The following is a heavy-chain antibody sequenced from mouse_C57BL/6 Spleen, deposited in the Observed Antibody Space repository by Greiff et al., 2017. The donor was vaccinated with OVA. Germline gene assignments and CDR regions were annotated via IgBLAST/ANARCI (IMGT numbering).Heavy chain of an antibody. CDR3: ARDLDYSNFFDY. V-gene: IGHV3-6*01. J-gene: IGHJ2*01. Sequence: VQLKESGPGLVKPSQSLSLTCSVTGYSITSGYYWNWIRQFPGNKLEWMGYISYDGSNNYNPSLKNRISITRDTSKNQFFLKLNSVTTEDTATYYCARDLDYSNFFDYWGQGTTLTVSS. CDR1: GYSITSGYY. D-gene: IGHD2-5*01. CDR2: ISYDGSN.